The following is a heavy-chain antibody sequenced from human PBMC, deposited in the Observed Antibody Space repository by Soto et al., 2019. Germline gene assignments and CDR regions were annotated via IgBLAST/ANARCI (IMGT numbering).Heavy chain of an antibody. D-gene: IGHD6-13*01. J-gene: IGHJ4*02. Sequence: QVQVVESGGGVVQPGRSLRLSCAASGFTFSSYGMHWVRQAPGKGLEWVAVISYDGSNKYYADSVKGRFTISRDNSKNTLYLQMNSLRAEDTAVYYCAKEGIAAAGTVDYWGQGTLGPVSS. CDR2: ISYDGSNK. V-gene: IGHV3-30*18. CDR1: GFTFSSYG. CDR3: AKEGIAAAGTVDY.